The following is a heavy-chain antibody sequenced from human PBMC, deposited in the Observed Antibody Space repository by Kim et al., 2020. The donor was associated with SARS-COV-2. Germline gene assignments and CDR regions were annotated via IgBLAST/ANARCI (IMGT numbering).Heavy chain of an antibody. CDR1: GYTFTSYY. CDR3: ARADLGYCSSTSCLAYDY. V-gene: IGHV1-46*01. Sequence: ASVKVSCKASGYTFTSYYMHWVRQAPGQGLEWMGIINPSGGSTSYAQKFQGRVTMTRDTSTSTVYMELSSLRSEDTAVYYCARADLGYCSSTSCLAYDYWGQGALVTVSS. CDR2: INPSGGST. D-gene: IGHD2-2*01. J-gene: IGHJ4*02.